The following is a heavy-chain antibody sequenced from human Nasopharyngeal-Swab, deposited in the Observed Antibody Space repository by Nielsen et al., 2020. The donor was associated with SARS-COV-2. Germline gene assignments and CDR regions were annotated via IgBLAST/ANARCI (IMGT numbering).Heavy chain of an antibody. D-gene: IGHD3-22*01. CDR3: ANRVYYYDSSGYRQTALFDY. J-gene: IGHJ4*02. CDR2: INHSGST. V-gene: IGHV4-34*01. Sequence: WFRQPPGKGLEWIGEINHSGSTNYNPFPKSRVTISVDTSKNQFSLKLSSVTAADTAVYYCANRVYYYDSSGYRQTALFDYWGQGTLVTVSS.